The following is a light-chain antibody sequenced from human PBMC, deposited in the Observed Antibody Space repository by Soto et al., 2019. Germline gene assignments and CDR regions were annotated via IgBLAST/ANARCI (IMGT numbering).Light chain of an antibody. V-gene: IGKV1-27*01. CDR3: QKCKIAPFT. Sequence: DIPMTQSPSSLSALVGDTVTITCRASQDISNFLAWYQQKPGKVPKLLIYAASTLQSGVPSRFSGSGSGTDFTLTISSLQPEDVATYYCQKCKIAPFTFGGGTKVEMK. CDR1: QDISNF. CDR2: AAS. J-gene: IGKJ4*01.